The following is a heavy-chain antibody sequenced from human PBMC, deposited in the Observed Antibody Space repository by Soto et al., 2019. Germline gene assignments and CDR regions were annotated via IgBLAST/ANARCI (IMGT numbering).Heavy chain of an antibody. J-gene: IGHJ3*02. CDR1: GFTFSSYG. Sequence: PVGSLRLSCAAFGFTFSSYGIHWVRQAQGKGLEWVAVIWYDGSNKYYADSVKGRFTISRDNSKNTLYLQMNSLRAEDTAVYYSARDPGGNSADAFDIWGQGTMVTVSS. CDR2: IWYDGSNK. V-gene: IGHV3-33*01. CDR3: ARDPGGNSADAFDI. D-gene: IGHD2-21*02.